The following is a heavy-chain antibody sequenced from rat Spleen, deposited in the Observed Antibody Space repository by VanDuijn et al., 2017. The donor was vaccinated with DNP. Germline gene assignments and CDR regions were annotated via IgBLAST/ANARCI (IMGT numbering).Heavy chain of an antibody. D-gene: IGHD3-8*01. J-gene: IGHJ2*01. CDR1: GFTFSSFP. CDR2: ISNTGDNT. V-gene: IGHV5-46*01. Sequence: EVQLVESGGGLVQPGRSMKLSCAASGFTFSSFPMAWVRQAPGKGLEWVASISNTGDNTYYSDSVRGRFSLSRDNAKSTLYLELKSLRSEDTATYYCTSNPHVRTAAPFDYWGQGVMVTVSS. CDR3: TSNPHVRTAAPFDY.